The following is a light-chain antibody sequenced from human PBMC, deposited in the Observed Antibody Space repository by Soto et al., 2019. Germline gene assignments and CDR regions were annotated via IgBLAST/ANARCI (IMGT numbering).Light chain of an antibody. J-gene: IGLJ2*01. Sequence: QSALTQPPSASGSPGQSVTISCTGTSSDVGGYNHVSWYQQHPGKAPKLMIYDITKRPSGVPTRFSGSKSGNTASLTVSGLQSEDEADYYCSSYAGSKNFVVFGGGTQLTVL. V-gene: IGLV2-8*01. CDR3: SSYAGSKNFVV. CDR1: SSDVGGYNH. CDR2: DIT.